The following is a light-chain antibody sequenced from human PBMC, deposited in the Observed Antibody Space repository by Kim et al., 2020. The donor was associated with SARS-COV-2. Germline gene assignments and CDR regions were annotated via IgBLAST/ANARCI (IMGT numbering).Light chain of an antibody. Sequence: QSALTQPASVSGSPGQSITISCTGTSSDVGGYNHVSWYQQHPGKAPKLMIYDVSKRPSGVSNRFSGSKSGNTASLTISGLQAEDEADYYCSSYAGSYTWVFGGGTQVTVL. V-gene: IGLV2-14*03. J-gene: IGLJ7*01. CDR2: DVS. CDR1: SSDVGGYNH. CDR3: SSYAGSYTWV.